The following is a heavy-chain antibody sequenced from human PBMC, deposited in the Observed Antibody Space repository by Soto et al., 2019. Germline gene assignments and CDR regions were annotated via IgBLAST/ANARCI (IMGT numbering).Heavy chain of an antibody. J-gene: IGHJ6*01. D-gene: IGHD2-15*01. CDR2: ISAYNGNT. Sequence: QVQLVQSGAEVKKPGASVKVSCKASGYTFTSYGISWVRQAPGQGLEWMGWISAYNGNTNYAQKLQGRVTMTTDTSTSTAYMELRSLRSDDTAVYYCARDGWVRLHCSGGSCFFPWQFSPRRYYGMDVW. CDR1: GYTFTSYG. CDR3: ARDGWVRLHCSGGSCFFPWQFSPRRYYGMDV. V-gene: IGHV1-18*01.